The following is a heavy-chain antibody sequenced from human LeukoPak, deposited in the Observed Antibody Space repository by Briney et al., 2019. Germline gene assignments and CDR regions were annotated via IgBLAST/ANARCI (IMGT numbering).Heavy chain of an antibody. CDR2: IRYDGSNK. Sequence: GGSLRLSCAASGFTFRSYWMDWVRQAPGKGLEWVAFIRYDGSNKYYAGSVKGRFTISRDNSKNTLYLQMNSLSPEDTAVYYCASMVRGVVDVWGKGTTVTISS. CDR1: GFTFRSYW. J-gene: IGHJ6*04. V-gene: IGHV3-30*02. D-gene: IGHD3-10*01. CDR3: ASMVRGVVDV.